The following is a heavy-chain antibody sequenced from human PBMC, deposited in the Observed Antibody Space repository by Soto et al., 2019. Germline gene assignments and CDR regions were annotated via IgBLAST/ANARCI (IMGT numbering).Heavy chain of an antibody. J-gene: IGHJ6*04. D-gene: IGHD2-2*01. CDR2: IIPIFGTA. V-gene: IGHV1-69*01. CDR3: ARTKAIGKVPAAMEVYYCGRVA. Sequence: QVQLVQSGAEVKKPGSSVKVSCKASGGTFSSYAISWVRQAPGQGLEWMGGIIPIFGTANYAQKFQGRVTMPADESTITGYMELGSLGSEDTAVYYCARTKAIGKVPAAMEVYYCGRVAGGKGTTVAVSS. CDR1: GGTFSSYA.